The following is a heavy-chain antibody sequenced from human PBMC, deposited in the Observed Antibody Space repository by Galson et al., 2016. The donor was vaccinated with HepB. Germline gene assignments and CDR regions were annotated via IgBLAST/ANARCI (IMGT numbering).Heavy chain of an antibody. V-gene: IGHV2-5*02. Sequence: PALVKPTQTLTLTCTFSGFSLSTNEVGVGWIRQPPGKALEWLALIYWDDDKRYSPSLKSRLNITKDTSKKEVVLTMTNMDRVDTATYFCAHSRMAIRKFRGVFYCDHWGQGTAVTVSS. CDR2: IYWDDDK. J-gene: IGHJ4*02. D-gene: IGHD3-10*01. CDR1: GFSLSTNEVG. CDR3: AHSRMAIRKFRGVFYCDH.